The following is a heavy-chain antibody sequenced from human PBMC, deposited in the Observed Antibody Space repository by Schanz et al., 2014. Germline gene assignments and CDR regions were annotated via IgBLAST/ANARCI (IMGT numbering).Heavy chain of an antibody. CDR3: AGTYCSSTSCYTGYYYMDV. CDR2: IIPSLGLA. CDR1: GGTFSSYT. J-gene: IGHJ6*03. D-gene: IGHD2-2*02. V-gene: IGHV1-69*02. Sequence: QVQLVQSEAEVKKPGSSVKVSCKASGGTFSSYTISWVRQAPGQGLEWMGRIIPSLGLAKYEQKFQDKVTITADKSTSTAYMELTSLRSEDTAVYYCAGTYCSSTSCYTGYYYMDVWGKGTTVTVSS.